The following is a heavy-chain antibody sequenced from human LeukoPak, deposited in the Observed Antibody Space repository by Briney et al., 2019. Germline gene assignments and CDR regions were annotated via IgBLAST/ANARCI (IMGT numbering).Heavy chain of an antibody. CDR1: GFTFSRYW. J-gene: IGHJ3*02. CDR2: ISIDGGST. D-gene: IGHD6-25*01. Sequence: GGSLRLFCAASGFTFSRYWMHWVRQAPGKGLVWVSRISIDGGSTRYEDSGEGLFTISRDNAKNTLYLQMNGLRAEDTAVYYCGRGDAGANVAFDIWGQGTVVTVSS. CDR3: GRGDAGANVAFDI. V-gene: IGHV3-74*01.